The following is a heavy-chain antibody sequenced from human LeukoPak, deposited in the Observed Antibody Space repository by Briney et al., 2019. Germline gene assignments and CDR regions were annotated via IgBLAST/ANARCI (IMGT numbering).Heavy chain of an antibody. Sequence: PSETLSLTCTVSGVSISSSSYYWGWIRQPPGKGLEWIGSIYYSGSTNYSPALKSRVTISVDTSKKQLSLRLSSVTAADTGVYYCARLWGTTFDYWGQGRLVTVSS. CDR1: GVSISSSSYY. J-gene: IGHJ4*02. CDR3: ARLWGTTFDY. D-gene: IGHD3-16*01. CDR2: IYYSGST. V-gene: IGHV4-39*07.